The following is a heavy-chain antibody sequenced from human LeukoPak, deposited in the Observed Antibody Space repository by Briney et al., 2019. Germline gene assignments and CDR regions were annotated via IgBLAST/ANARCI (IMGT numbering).Heavy chain of an antibody. CDR3: ARDNQVPSEYSSGWFDP. J-gene: IGHJ5*02. Sequence: ASVKVSCKASGYTFTGYYMRWVRQAPGQGLEWMGWINPNSGGTNYAQKFQGRVTMTRDTSISTAYMELSRLRFDDTAVYYCARDNQVPSEYSSGWFDPWGQGTLVTVSS. CDR2: INPNSGGT. D-gene: IGHD6-19*01. CDR1: GYTFTGYY. V-gene: IGHV1-2*02.